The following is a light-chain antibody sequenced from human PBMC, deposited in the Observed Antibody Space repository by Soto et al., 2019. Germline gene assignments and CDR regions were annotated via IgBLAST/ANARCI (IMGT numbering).Light chain of an antibody. CDR3: AAWDDSLGSHAV. CDR2: RNS. Sequence: QSVLTQPPSASGNPGQTVTLSCSGSRSNIGINYVYWYQRLPGTAPKLLIYRNSQRPSGIPDRFSGSKSGTSASLAISGLRSEDEADYYCAAWDDSLGSHAVFGGGTQLTVL. V-gene: IGLV1-47*01. J-gene: IGLJ7*01. CDR1: RSNIGINY.